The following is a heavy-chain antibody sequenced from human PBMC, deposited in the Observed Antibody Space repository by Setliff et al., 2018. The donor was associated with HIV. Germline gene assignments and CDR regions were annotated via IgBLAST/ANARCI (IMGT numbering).Heavy chain of an antibody. CDR2: MNTDGSST. Sequence: GGSLRLSCEASGFPFSAYAFSWVRQAPGKGLVWVFGMNTDGSSTRYADSVKGRFTISRDNAKNMLYLQMNSLSADDTAVYYCVRGSGYYYFDNWGQGALVTVSS. D-gene: IGHD3-22*01. CDR3: VRGSGYYYFDN. J-gene: IGHJ4*02. V-gene: IGHV3-74*01. CDR1: GFPFSAYA.